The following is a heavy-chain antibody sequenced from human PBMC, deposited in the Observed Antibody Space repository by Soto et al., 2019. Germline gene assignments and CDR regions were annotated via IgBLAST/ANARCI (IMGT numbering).Heavy chain of an antibody. V-gene: IGHV3-23*01. CDR1: GFTFSSYA. CDR2: ISGSGGST. D-gene: IGHD6-19*01. J-gene: IGHJ4*02. CDR3: AKPLLQQWLVRYYFDY. Sequence: PGGSLRLSCAASGFTFSSYAMSWVRQAPGKGLEWVSAISGSGGSTYYADSVKGRFTISRDNSKNTLYLQMNSLRAEDTAVYYCAKPLLQQWLVRYYFDYWGQGTLVTVSS.